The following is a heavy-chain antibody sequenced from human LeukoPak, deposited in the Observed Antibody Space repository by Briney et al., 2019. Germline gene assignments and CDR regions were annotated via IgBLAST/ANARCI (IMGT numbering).Heavy chain of an antibody. Sequence: KPGGSLRLSCAASGFTFSSYSMNWVRQAPGKGLEWVSSISSSSSYIYYADSVKGRFTISRDNAKNSLYLQMNSLRAEDTAVCYCARDEDTSAYYSYWGQGTLVTVSS. CDR3: ARDEDTSAYYSY. J-gene: IGHJ4*02. CDR2: ISSSSSYI. D-gene: IGHD3-22*01. CDR1: GFTFSSYS. V-gene: IGHV3-21*01.